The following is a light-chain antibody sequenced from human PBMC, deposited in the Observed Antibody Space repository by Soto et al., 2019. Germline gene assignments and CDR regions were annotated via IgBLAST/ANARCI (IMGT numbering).Light chain of an antibody. CDR3: QQRNDWPPGYT. Sequence: EIVLTQSPATLSLSPGETATLSCRASQSFSVYLAWYQQKPGQAPRLLIYDTSNRATGIPARFSGSGSGPDFTLTISSLEPEDFAIYYCQQRNDWPPGYTFGQGTKLAIK. J-gene: IGKJ2*01. CDR1: QSFSVY. V-gene: IGKV3-11*01. CDR2: DTS.